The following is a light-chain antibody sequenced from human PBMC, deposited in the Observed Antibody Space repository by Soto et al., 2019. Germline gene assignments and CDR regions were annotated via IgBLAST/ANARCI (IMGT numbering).Light chain of an antibody. CDR3: QQYGSSPYT. J-gene: IGKJ2*01. V-gene: IGKV3-20*01. Sequence: EIVLTQSPGTLSLSPGERATLSCRASQSVSSNYLAWYQQKPGQSPTLLIYGATSRATGIPDRFSGSGSGTDFILTISRLEPEDFALYFCQQYGSSPYTFAQGTKLDIK. CDR2: GAT. CDR1: QSVSSNY.